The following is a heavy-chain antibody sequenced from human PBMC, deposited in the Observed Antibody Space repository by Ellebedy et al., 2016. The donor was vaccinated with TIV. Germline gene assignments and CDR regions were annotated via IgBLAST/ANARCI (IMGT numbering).Heavy chain of an antibody. CDR1: GYTFTNYG. Sequence: AASVKVSCKASGYTFTNYGITWVRQAPGQGLEWMAWLIGFSGNTNYAQKFRDRVTLTTDTSTSTAFMEMRSLRSDDAAVFYCAVASGSYPTDLTLAQWGQGTLVTVSS. V-gene: IGHV1-18*01. D-gene: IGHD3-10*01. J-gene: IGHJ4*02. CDR2: LIGFSGNT. CDR3: AVASGSYPTDLTLAQ.